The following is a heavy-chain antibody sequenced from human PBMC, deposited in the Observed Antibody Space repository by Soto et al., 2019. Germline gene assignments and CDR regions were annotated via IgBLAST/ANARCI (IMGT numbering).Heavy chain of an antibody. Sequence: QVQLVQSGAEVKKPGASVKVSCKASGYTFTSYYMHWVRQAPGQGLDWMGINNPSGGSTSYAQKFHGRVTMTRDTSTSTVDMELSSLRSEDPAVYYCARVCGEDAFDIWGQGTMVTVSS. J-gene: IGHJ3*02. CDR2: NNPSGGST. CDR1: GYTFTSYY. D-gene: IGHD3-10*01. CDR3: ARVCGEDAFDI. V-gene: IGHV1-46*01.